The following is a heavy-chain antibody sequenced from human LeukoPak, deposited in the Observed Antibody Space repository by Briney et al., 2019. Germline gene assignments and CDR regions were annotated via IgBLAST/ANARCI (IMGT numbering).Heavy chain of an antibody. CDR3: ARGTLWHFDY. J-gene: IGHJ4*02. D-gene: IGHD3/OR15-3a*01. CDR2: IYTSGST. CDR1: GGSISSYC. Sequence: SETLSLTCTASGGSISSYCGSWIRQPAGKGLEWIGRIYTSGSTNYNPSLKSRVTMSVDTSKNQFSLKLSSVTAADTAVYYCARGTLWHFDYWGLGTLVTVSS. V-gene: IGHV4-4*07.